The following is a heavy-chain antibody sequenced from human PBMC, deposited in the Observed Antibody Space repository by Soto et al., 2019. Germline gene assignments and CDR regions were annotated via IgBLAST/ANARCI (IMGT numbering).Heavy chain of an antibody. CDR2: IYYDGNT. J-gene: IGHJ4*02. CDR3: ARVPDY. V-gene: IGHV4-39*07. Sequence: SETLSLTCTISGYSVTSDSHYWGWIRQPPGKGLESIANIYYDGNTYYNPSLKSRVTISVDRSRNQFSLKLSSVTAADTAVYYCARVPDYWGQGTLVTVSS. CDR1: GYSVTSDSHY.